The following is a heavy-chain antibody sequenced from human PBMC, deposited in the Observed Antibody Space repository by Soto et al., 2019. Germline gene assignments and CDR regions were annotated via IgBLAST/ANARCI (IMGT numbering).Heavy chain of an antibody. CDR3: ARENSYFDY. V-gene: IGHV1-18*01. CDR2: ISAYNANA. J-gene: IGHJ4*02. CDR1: GYTFRNFG. Sequence: QIQLLPSGAEVKKPGASVKVTCKASGYTFRNFGISWVRQAPGQGLEWMGWISAYNANANYAQKFQGRLTMTADTSTSTAYMELRSLRSDDTAVYYCARENSYFDYWGQGTLVTVSS.